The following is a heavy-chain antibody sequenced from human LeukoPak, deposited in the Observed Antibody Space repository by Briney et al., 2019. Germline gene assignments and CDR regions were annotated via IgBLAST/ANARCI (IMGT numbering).Heavy chain of an antibody. D-gene: IGHD5-12*01. CDR2: IKSDGSTT. CDR1: GFTFNNHW. CDR3: TGGYSGYSDWYFDL. J-gene: IGHJ2*01. V-gene: IGHV3-74*01. Sequence: GGSLRLSCAASGFTFNNHWMHWVRQAPGKGLVWVSRIKSDGSTTSYADSVKGRFTISRDNAKNTLYLQMNSLKIEDTAMYYCTGGYSGYSDWYFDLWGRGTLVTVSS.